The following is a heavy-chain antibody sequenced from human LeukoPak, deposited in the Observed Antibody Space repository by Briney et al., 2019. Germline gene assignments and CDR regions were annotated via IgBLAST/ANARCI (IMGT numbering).Heavy chain of an antibody. V-gene: IGHV3-23*01. CDR2: ISGSGGST. CDR1: GFPFSSYG. J-gene: IGHJ4*02. CDR3: AKEMGDGSGYTDY. D-gene: IGHD3-22*01. Sequence: HPGGSLRLSCAASGFPFSSYGMSWVRQAPGKGLEWVSAISGSGGSTYSADSVKGRFTISRDKSKNTLYLQMNSLRAEDTAVYYCAKEMGDGSGYTDYWGQGTLVTVSS.